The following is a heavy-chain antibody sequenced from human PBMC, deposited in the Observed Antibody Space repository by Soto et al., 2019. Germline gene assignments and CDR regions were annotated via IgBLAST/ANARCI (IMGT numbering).Heavy chain of an antibody. CDR1: GGNISSLGYY. D-gene: IGHD3-10*01. Sequence: ASQTLSLTCTVSGGNISSLGYYRSWIRQHPGKGLEWIGYIYYSGSTYYNPSLKSRVTISVDTSKNQFSLKLSSVTAADTAVYYCARDSGVHSGSYYNIERQAPGHYYYGMDVWGQGTTVTVSS. J-gene: IGHJ6*02. CDR2: IYYSGST. V-gene: IGHV4-31*03. CDR3: ARDSGVHSGSYYNIERQAPGHYYYGMDV.